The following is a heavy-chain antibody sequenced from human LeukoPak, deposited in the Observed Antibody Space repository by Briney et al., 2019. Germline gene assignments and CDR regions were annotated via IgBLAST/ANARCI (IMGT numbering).Heavy chain of an antibody. Sequence: PSETLTLTCTVSGGSINSYYWSWIRQPPGKGLECIGYIHYTGSTNYNPSLKSRVTISVDTSKSQFSLKLSSVTAADTAIYYCARGGYYGSGNDFRFDPWGQGTLVTVSS. CDR2: IHYTGST. V-gene: IGHV4-59*01. CDR1: GGSINSYY. J-gene: IGHJ5*02. CDR3: ARGGYYGSGNDFRFDP. D-gene: IGHD3-10*01.